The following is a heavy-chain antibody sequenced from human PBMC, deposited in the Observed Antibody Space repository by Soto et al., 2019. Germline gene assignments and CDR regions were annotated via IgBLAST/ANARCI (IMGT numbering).Heavy chain of an antibody. D-gene: IGHD1-1*01. CDR3: ARLGTMGVFDN. Sequence: EVQLLISGGGLVSSGGSLRLSCAASGFTFSSYAMSWVRQAPGKGLEWLAGITFRGDNTYYADSVKGRFSLSRDNSRNRLDLQMNNLKVEDTALYYCARLGTMGVFDNWGQGTLLTVSS. J-gene: IGHJ4*02. CDR1: GFTFSSYA. CDR2: ITFRGDNT. V-gene: IGHV3-23*01.